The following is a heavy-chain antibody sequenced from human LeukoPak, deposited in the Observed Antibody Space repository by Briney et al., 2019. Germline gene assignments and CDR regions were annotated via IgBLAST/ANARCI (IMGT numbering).Heavy chain of an antibody. D-gene: IGHD3-3*01. Sequence: GGSLRLSCAASGFPFSSYVMSWVRQAPGRGLEWVSGLSGSGTTTYYTDSVKGRFTISRDNSKNTLYLQMNSLRAEDTAVYYCVKNFWSDKYYYYYMDVWGKGTTVTVSS. J-gene: IGHJ6*03. CDR1: GFPFSSYV. CDR2: LSGSGTTT. CDR3: VKNFWSDKYYYYYMDV. V-gene: IGHV3-23*01.